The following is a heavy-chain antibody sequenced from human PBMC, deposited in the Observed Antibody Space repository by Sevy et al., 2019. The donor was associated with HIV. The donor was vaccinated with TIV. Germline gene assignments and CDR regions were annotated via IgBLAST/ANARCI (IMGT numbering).Heavy chain of an antibody. Sequence: GGFLRLSCAASGFTFSSAWMSWVRQAPGKGLEWVGRIQSNTDGGTTDYAASVKGRFTISRDDSVNTLYLQMNSLTTDDTALYYCTTDTSTAHFDWLLDFDYWGQGTTVTVSS. CDR3: TTDTSTAHFDWLLDFDY. D-gene: IGHD3-9*01. CDR2: IQSNTDGGTT. CDR1: GFTFSSAW. J-gene: IGHJ4*02. V-gene: IGHV3-15*01.